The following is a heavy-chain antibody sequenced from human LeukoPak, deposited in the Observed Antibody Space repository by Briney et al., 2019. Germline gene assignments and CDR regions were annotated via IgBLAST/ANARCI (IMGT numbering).Heavy chain of an antibody. J-gene: IGHJ4*02. CDR1: GGTFSSYA. V-gene: IGHV1-46*01. CDR3: ARVVDYCSSTSCPSNY. CDR2: INPSGGST. D-gene: IGHD2-2*01. Sequence: ASVKVSCKASGGTFSSYAISWVRQAPGQGLEWMGIINPSGGSTSYAQKFQGRVTMTRDTSTSTVYMELSSLRSEDTAVYYCARVVDYCSSTSCPSNYWGQGTLVTVSS.